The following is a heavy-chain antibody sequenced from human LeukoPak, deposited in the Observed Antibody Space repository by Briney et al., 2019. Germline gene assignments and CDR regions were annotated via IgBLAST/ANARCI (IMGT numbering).Heavy chain of an antibody. V-gene: IGHV1-2*02. D-gene: IGHD4-17*01. CDR3: ARDHYGDYAMVQDNWFDP. J-gene: IGHJ5*02. CDR2: INPNSGGT. CDR1: GYTFIGNY. Sequence: ASVKVPCKASGYTFIGNYIHWVRQAPGQGLEWMGWINPNSGGTNYAQKFQGRVTMTRDTSISTAYMELSRLRSDDTAVYYCARDHYGDYAMVQDNWFDPWGQGTLVTVSS.